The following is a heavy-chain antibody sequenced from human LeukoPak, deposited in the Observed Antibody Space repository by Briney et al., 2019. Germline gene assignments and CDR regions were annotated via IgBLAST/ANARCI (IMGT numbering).Heavy chain of an antibody. D-gene: IGHD4-17*01. V-gene: IGHV3-23*05. CDR1: GFLFRDYV. CDR3: AKDRHDYGDYAFDS. Sequence: GGSLRLSCTASGFLFRDYVMSWVRQAPGKGPEWVAAIWRTGDWTHYVDSVKGRFTISRDNSKNTLYLQMNRLRVADTAIYYCAKDRHDYGDYAFDSWGQGTLVTVSS. J-gene: IGHJ4*02. CDR2: IWRTGDWT.